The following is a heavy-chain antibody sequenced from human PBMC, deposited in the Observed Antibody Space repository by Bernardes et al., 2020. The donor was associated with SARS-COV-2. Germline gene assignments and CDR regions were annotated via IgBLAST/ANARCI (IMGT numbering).Heavy chain of an antibody. CDR3: VIMVRGVDL. J-gene: IGHJ5*02. Sequence: SETLSLTCGVFGGSFSGHYGNWIRQSPGKGLDWIGDTDESGGTHYNPSLESRVSILVDRSTNTFSLRLNSVTAADTALYYCVIMVRGVDLWGQGSLVTVSS. D-gene: IGHD3-10*01. V-gene: IGHV4-34*01. CDR1: GGSFSGHY. CDR2: TDESGGT.